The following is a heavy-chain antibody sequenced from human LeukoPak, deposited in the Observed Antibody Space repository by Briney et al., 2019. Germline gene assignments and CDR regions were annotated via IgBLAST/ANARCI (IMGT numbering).Heavy chain of an antibody. CDR1: GYTFTSCG. D-gene: IGHD3-16*01. V-gene: IGHV1-69*13. CDR3: ARDGGGGYAFDI. CDR2: SIPIFGTA. J-gene: IGHJ3*02. Sequence: AASVKVSCKASGYTFTSCGISWVRQAPGQGLEWMGGSIPIFGTANYAQKFQGRVTITADESTSTAYMELSSLRSEDTAVYYCARDGGGGYAFDIWGQGTMVTVSS.